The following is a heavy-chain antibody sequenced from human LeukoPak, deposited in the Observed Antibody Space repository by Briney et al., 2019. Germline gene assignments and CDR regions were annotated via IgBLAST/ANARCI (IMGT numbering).Heavy chain of an antibody. Sequence: PGGSLRLSCAASGFTFSSYWMSWVRQAPGKGLEWVANIKQDGSEKYYVDSVKGRFTISRDNAKNSLYLQMNSLRAEDTAVYYCAKVLRYFDWFVFDYWGQGTLVTVSS. CDR1: GFTFSSYW. CDR2: IKQDGSEK. D-gene: IGHD3-9*01. J-gene: IGHJ4*02. V-gene: IGHV3-7*01. CDR3: AKVLRYFDWFVFDY.